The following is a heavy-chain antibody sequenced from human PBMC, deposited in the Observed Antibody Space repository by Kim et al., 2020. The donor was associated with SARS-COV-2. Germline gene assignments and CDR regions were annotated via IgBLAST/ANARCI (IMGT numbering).Heavy chain of an antibody. CDR3: ARARTTVTTTSYYYGMDV. CDR2: ISSSGSTI. CDR1: GFTFSDYY. D-gene: IGHD4-4*01. V-gene: IGHV3-11*01. Sequence: GGSLRLSCAASGFTFSDYYMSWIRQAPGKGLEWVSYISSSGSTIYYADSVKGRFTISRDNAKNSLYLQMNSLRAEDTAVYYCARARTTVTTTSYYYGMDVWGQGTTVTVSS. J-gene: IGHJ6*02.